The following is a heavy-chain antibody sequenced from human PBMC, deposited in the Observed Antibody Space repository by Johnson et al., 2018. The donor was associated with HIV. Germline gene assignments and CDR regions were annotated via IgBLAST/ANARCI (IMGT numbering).Heavy chain of an antibody. Sequence: VQLVESGGGLVQPGGSLRLSCAASGFTFSSYGMHWVRQAPGKGLEWVAFIRYDGSNKYYADSVKGRFTISRDNAKNSVFLQMNSLRVEDTAIYYCARQPDNFWSSDAFDIWGQGTMVTVSS. CDR2: IRYDGSNK. V-gene: IGHV3-30*02. J-gene: IGHJ3*02. CDR3: ARQPDNFWSSDAFDI. D-gene: IGHD3-3*01. CDR1: GFTFSSYG.